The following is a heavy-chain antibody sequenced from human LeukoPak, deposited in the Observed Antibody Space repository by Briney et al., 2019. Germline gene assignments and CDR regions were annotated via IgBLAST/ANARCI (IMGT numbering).Heavy chain of an antibody. CDR1: GFSVSSYR. V-gene: IGHV3-53*05. CDR2: PYSAGAN. Sequence: PAGSLSLYCVASGFSVSSYRLSWLAQAPGNAPEGVSLPYSAGANHYADSVQGRFIITRDTHQNTLYLQRNNLRVEDTAVYHCVRDRAEGRAWVEFDPWGQGTVVTVSS. CDR3: VRDRAEGRAWVEFDP. J-gene: IGHJ5*02.